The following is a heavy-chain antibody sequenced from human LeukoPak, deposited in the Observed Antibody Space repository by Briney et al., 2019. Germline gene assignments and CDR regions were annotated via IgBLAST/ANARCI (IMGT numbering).Heavy chain of an antibody. Sequence: GGSLRLSCAASGFTFDDYAMHWVRQAPGKGLEWVSGISWNSGSIGYADSVKGRFTISRDNAKNSLYLQMNSLRAEDTALYYCAKDILPHYYDSSAPHRSPPDYWGQGTLVTVSS. D-gene: IGHD3-22*01. CDR1: GFTFDDYA. CDR2: ISWNSGSI. CDR3: AKDILPHYYDSSAPHRSPPDY. V-gene: IGHV3-9*01. J-gene: IGHJ4*02.